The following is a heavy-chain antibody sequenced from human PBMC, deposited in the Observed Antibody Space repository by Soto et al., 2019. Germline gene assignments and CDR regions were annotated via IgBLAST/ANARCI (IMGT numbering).Heavy chain of an antibody. J-gene: IGHJ4*02. CDR3: ARGRSLYDFWGGDGARFDY. Sequence: QVQLVQSGAEVKKPGASVKVSCKASGYTFTSYYMHWVRQAPGQGLEWMGIINPSGGSTSYAQKFQGRVPMTRDTSTSTVYMELISLRSEDTAVYYCARGRSLYDFWGGDGARFDYWGQGTLVTVSS. CDR1: GYTFTSYY. D-gene: IGHD3-3*01. CDR2: INPSGGST. V-gene: IGHV1-46*03.